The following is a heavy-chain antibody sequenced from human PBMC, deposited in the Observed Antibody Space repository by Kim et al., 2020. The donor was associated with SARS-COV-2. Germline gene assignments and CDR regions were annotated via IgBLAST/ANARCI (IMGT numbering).Heavy chain of an antibody. D-gene: IGHD3-3*01. J-gene: IGHJ4*02. V-gene: IGHV3-30-3*01. Sequence: GGSLRLSCAASGFTFSSYAMHWVRQAPGKGLEWVAVISYDGSNKYYADSVKGRFTISRDNSKNTLYLQMNSLRAEDTAVYYCARGLPETAPKPYDFWSGYYSQADLFDYWGQGTLVTVSS. CDR2: ISYDGSNK. CDR1: GFTFSSYA. CDR3: ARGLPETAPKPYDFWSGYYSQADLFDY.